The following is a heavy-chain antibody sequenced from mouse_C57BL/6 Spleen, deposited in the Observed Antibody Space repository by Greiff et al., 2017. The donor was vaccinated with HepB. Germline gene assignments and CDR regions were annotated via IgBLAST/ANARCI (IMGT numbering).Heavy chain of an antibody. CDR1: GYTFTSYW. CDR3: AREGYGSYAMDY. Sequence: QVQLQQPGAELVRPGSSVKLSCKASGYTFTSYWMDWVKQRPGQGLEWIGNIYPSDSETHYNQKFKDKATLTVEKSSSTAYMQLSSLTSEDSAVYYCAREGYGSYAMDYWGQGTSVTVSS. D-gene: IGHD2-10*02. J-gene: IGHJ4*01. CDR2: IYPSDSET. V-gene: IGHV1-61*01.